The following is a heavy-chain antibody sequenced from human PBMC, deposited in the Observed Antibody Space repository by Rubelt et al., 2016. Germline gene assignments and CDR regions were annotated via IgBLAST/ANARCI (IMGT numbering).Heavy chain of an antibody. V-gene: IGHV1-24*01. CDR1: GDTLSVFS. CDR2: FDGEDGET. J-gene: IGHJ3*02. Sequence: QVQLVQSGAVLKKPGASVKVSCKVSGDTLSVFSIHWVRQAPGKGLEWMGGFDGEDGETVYAQHFQGRLISTEDTSTDTAYMELGRLTSADTAVYYCSTADSSSWYDATDTWGQGTMVTVSS. D-gene: IGHD6-13*01. CDR3: STADSSSWYDATDT.